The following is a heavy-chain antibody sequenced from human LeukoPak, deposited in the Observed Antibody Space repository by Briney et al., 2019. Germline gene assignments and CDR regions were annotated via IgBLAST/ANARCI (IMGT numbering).Heavy chain of an antibody. CDR1: GFTVSSYY. V-gene: IGHV3-53*05. J-gene: IGHJ4*01. CDR3: ARGAGWNFYEY. Sequence: PGGSLRLSCAASGFTVSSYYMNWVRQAPGKGLEWVSVFYVGGPTYYADSVQGRFTISRVNSKNTVDLQMSSLRPEDTAVYYCARGAGWNFYEYWGHGTLVTVSS. CDR2: FYVGGPT. D-gene: IGHD6-19*01.